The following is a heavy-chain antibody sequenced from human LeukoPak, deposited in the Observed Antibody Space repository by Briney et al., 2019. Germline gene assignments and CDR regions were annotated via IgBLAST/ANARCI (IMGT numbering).Heavy chain of an antibody. V-gene: IGHV3-9*01. CDR1: GFTFDDYA. CDR3: AKDIGDTAMVGGAIDI. Sequence: GGSLRLSCAASGFTFDDYAMHWVRQAPGKGLEWVSGISWNSGSIGYADSVKGRFTISRDNAKNSLYLQMNSLRAEDTALYYCAKDIGDTAMVGGAIDIWGQGTMVTVS. D-gene: IGHD5-18*01. CDR2: ISWNSGSI. J-gene: IGHJ3*02.